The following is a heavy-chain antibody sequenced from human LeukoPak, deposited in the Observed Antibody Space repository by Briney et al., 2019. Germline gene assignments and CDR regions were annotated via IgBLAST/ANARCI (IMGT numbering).Heavy chain of an antibody. CDR1: GFTFSNIA. CDR2: ITSGGAP. D-gene: IGHD4-17*01. CDR3: ARDPNGDYIGAFEF. J-gene: IGHJ3*01. V-gene: IGHV3-23*01. Sequence: GGSLRFSCAAPGFTFSNIAVMWVRQAPGQGLEWVSAITSGGAPKYADSVKGRFTISRDNSKNTLYLQMNSLRVEDTAQYFCARDPNGDYIGAFEFWGQGTGVTVSS.